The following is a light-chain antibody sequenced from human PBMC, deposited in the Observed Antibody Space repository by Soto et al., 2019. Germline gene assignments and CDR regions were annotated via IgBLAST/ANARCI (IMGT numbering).Light chain of an antibody. CDR2: LNSDGSH. V-gene: IGLV4-69*01. CDR3: QTGGTGIRV. CDR1: SGHSSYA. J-gene: IGLJ3*02. Sequence: QLVLTQSPSASASLGASVKLTCSLSSGHSSYAIAWHQQQPEKGPRYLMKLNSDGSHSKGDGIPDRFSGSSSGAERYLTISSLRSEDEADYYCQTGGTGIRVFGGGTKVTVL.